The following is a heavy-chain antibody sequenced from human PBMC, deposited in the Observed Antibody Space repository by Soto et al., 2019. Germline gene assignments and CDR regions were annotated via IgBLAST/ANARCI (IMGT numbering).Heavy chain of an antibody. CDR2: INPSGGST. Sequence: GSVKVSCKASGYTFTSYYIHWVRQAPGQGLEWMGIINPSGGSTSYAQKFQGRVTMTRDTSTSTVYMELSSLRSEDTAVYYCARDGAGGGGWYSYYGMDVWVKGTTVPVSS. V-gene: IGHV1-46*01. J-gene: IGHJ6*04. CDR3: ARDGAGGGGWYSYYGMDV. CDR1: GYTFTSYY. D-gene: IGHD6-19*01.